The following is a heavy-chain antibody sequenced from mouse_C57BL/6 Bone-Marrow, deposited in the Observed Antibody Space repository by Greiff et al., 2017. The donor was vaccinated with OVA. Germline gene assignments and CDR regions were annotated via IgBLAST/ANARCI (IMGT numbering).Heavy chain of an antibody. J-gene: IGHJ1*03. D-gene: IGHD4-1*01. V-gene: IGHV1-81*01. CDR2: IYPRSGNT. CDR1: GYTFTSYG. CDR3: ARDWVWYFDV. Sequence: VQLQQSGAELARPGASVKLSCKASGYTFTSYGISWVKQRTGQGLEWIGEIYPRSGNTYFNAKFKGKATLTADKSSSTAYMELRSLTSEDSAVYFCARDWVWYFDVWGTGTTVTVSS.